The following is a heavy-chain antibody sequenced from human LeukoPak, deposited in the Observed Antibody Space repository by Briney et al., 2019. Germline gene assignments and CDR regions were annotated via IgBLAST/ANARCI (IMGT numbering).Heavy chain of an antibody. CDR1: GFTFSTLA. CDR3: AKHRRSTLVTAYFDS. CDR2: ISSRGDDT. Sequence: GGSLRLSCTASGFTFSTLAMSWVRQAPGKGLEWVSSISSRGDDTSYADSVKGRFTISRDNSKNTLYLQLDSLRVDDAAIYYCAKHRRSTLVTAYFDSWGQGTLVTVSS. D-gene: IGHD2-21*02. V-gene: IGHV3-23*01. J-gene: IGHJ4*02.